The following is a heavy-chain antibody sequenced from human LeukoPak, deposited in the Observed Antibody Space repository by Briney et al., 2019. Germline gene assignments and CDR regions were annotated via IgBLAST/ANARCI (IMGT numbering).Heavy chain of an antibody. Sequence: SETLSLTCAVYAGSFSGYYWSGIRQPPGKGLEWMGEINHSGSTHYNPSLQNRGTISLDTSKNQFSPKLSSVAAADTAVYYCTTGRNVVVPAAILGVGPWYYYYYMDVWGKGTTVTVSS. CDR2: INHSGST. J-gene: IGHJ6*03. V-gene: IGHV4-34*01. D-gene: IGHD2-2*02. CDR1: AGSFSGYY. CDR3: TTGRNVVVPAAILGVGPWYYYYYMDV.